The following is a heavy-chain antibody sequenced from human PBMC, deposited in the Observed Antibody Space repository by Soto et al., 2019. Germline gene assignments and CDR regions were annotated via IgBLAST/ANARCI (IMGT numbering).Heavy chain of an antibody. V-gene: IGHV1-18*01. Sequence: ASVKVSCKTSGYHFTSYGVTWVRQAPGQGLEWMGWISGYNGNRYYAPKLQGRVTVTTDTSTNTAYLELRGLQSADTAMYYCARYTYGYLDYWGQGTVGTVSS. J-gene: IGHJ4*02. CDR2: ISGYNGNR. CDR1: GYHFTSYG. D-gene: IGHD5-18*01. CDR3: ARYTYGYLDY.